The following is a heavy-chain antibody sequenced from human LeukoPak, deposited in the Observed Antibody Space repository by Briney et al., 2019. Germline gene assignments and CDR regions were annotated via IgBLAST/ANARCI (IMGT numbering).Heavy chain of an antibody. J-gene: IGHJ5*02. CDR2: INTNTGNP. CDR3: ARDQGLWFGELLGWFDP. Sequence: ASVKVSCKASGGTFSSYAISWVRQAPGQGLEWMGWINTNTGNPTYAQGFTGRFVFSLDTSVSTAYLQISSLKAEDTAVYYCARDQGLWFGELLGWFDPWGQGTLVTVSS. D-gene: IGHD3-10*01. CDR1: GGTFSSYA. V-gene: IGHV7-4-1*02.